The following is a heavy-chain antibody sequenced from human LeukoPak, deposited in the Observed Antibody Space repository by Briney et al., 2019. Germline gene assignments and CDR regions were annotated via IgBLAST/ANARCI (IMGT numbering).Heavy chain of an antibody. V-gene: IGHV3-49*04. J-gene: IGHJ4*02. CDR2: IRSKANGGTT. D-gene: IGHD3-10*01. CDR1: GFTFGDYA. CDR3: ASSRRFGEFVFDY. Sequence: GGSLRLSCTVSGFTFGDYAMSWVRQAPGKGLEWVGYIRSKANGGTTDYAASVKDRFTISRDDSKSSLYLQMNSLKSEDTAVYYCASSRRFGEFVFDYWGQGTLVTVSS.